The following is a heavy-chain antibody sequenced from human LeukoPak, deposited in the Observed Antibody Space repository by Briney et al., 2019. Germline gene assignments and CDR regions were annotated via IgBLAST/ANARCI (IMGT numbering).Heavy chain of an antibody. Sequence: APVKVSCKASGGTFTSYAINWVRQAPGQGLEWMGGIIPIFGTSNYAHKLQGRVTITSDESTSTVYMELSSLSSDDTAIYYCAFEGYNYGYNWGQGTLVTVSS. CDR1: GGTFTSYA. D-gene: IGHD5-18*01. CDR3: AFEGYNYGYN. V-gene: IGHV1-69*13. J-gene: IGHJ4*02. CDR2: IIPIFGTS.